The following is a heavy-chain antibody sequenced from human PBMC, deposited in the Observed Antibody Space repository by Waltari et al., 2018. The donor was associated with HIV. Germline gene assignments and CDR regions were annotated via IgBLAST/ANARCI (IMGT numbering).Heavy chain of an antibody. Sequence: QEQLQQWGAGLLRPPETLSLTSAVYGGYFSGNFWSWIRQSPGKGLEWIAEINNGGGTNYNPSLKNRVSISIDAAKSQFSLKLTSVTAPDTAVYYCARLNITATGTKFESWGQGTLVTVSS. V-gene: IGHV4-34*01. CDR1: GGYFSGNF. D-gene: IGHD1-1*01. J-gene: IGHJ5*01. CDR3: ARLNITATGTKFES. CDR2: INNGGGT.